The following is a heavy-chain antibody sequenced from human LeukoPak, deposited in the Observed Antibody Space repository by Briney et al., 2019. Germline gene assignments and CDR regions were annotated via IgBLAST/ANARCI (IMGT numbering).Heavy chain of an antibody. Sequence: SETLPLTCTISGGSISSFYWGWIRQPPGKGQEWIGYVDYSVITNYNPSLKSRVTMSVDTSKNQFSLKLSSVTAADTAVYYCARNYYGSASYYRTGFDPWGQGTLFTVSS. V-gene: IGHV4-59*01. J-gene: IGHJ5*02. CDR2: VDYSVIT. CDR1: GGSISSFY. CDR3: ARNYYGSASYYRTGFDP. D-gene: IGHD3-10*01.